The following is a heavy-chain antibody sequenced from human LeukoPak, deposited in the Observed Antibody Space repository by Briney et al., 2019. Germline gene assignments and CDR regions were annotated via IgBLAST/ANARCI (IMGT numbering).Heavy chain of an antibody. CDR3: AKGPKYSSSWYGDY. J-gene: IGHJ4*02. V-gene: IGHV3-43D*03. Sequence: GGSLRLSCAASGFTFDDYAMHWVRQAPGKGLEWVSLISWDGGSTYYADSVKGRFTISRDNSKNSLYLQMNSLRAEDTALYYCAKGPKYSSSWYGDYWGQGTLVTVSS. D-gene: IGHD6-13*01. CDR1: GFTFDDYA. CDR2: ISWDGGST.